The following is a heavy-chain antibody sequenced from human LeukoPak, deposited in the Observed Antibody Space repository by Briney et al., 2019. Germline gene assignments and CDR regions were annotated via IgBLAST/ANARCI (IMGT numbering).Heavy chain of an antibody. J-gene: IGHJ4*02. CDR1: GGTFSSYA. CDR2: IIPIFGTA. V-gene: IGHV1-69*13. D-gene: IGHD5-12*01. Sequence: ASVKVSCKASGGTFSSYAISWVRQAPGQGLEWMGGIIPIFGTANYAQKFQGRVTITADESTSTAYMELSSLRSEDTAVYYCASLSAHESSSYDGYWGQGTLVTVSS. CDR3: ASLSAHESSSYDGY.